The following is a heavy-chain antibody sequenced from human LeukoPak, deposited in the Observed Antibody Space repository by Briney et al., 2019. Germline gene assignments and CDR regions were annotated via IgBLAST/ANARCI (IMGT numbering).Heavy chain of an antibody. CDR1: GGSSSGYY. CDR3: ARCRRGQLLFGVYYYYMDV. D-gene: IGHD2-2*01. CDR2: INHSGST. V-gene: IGHV4-34*01. J-gene: IGHJ6*03. Sequence: SETLSLTCAVYGGSSSGYYWSWIRQPPGKGLEWIGEINHSGSTNYNPSLKSRVTISVDTSKNQFSLKLSSVTAADTAVYYCARCRRGQLLFGVYYYYMDVWGKGTTVTVSS.